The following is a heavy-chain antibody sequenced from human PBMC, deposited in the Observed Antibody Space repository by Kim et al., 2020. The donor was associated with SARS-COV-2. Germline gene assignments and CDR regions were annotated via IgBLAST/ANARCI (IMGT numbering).Heavy chain of an antibody. D-gene: IGHD3-3*01. Sequence: SETLSLTCNVSGVSINDNYWTWIRQPAGKGLEWIGRIHSRGFTNYNPSLDRRVSMSIDTSKNQFSLRLTSVTAADTAVYYCARDPFRSSFDLWGQGTLVT. CDR1: GVSINDNY. CDR3: ARDPFRSSFDL. J-gene: IGHJ1*01. CDR2: IHSRGFT. V-gene: IGHV4-4*07.